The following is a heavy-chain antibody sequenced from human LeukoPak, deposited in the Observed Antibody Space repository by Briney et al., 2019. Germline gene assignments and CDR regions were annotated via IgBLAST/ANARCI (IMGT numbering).Heavy chain of an antibody. CDR3: AKSLGSSSWYFYYGLDV. J-gene: IGHJ6*02. CDR1: GFTFSSYW. V-gene: IGHV3-74*01. CDR2: INSDGSST. Sequence: GGSLRLSCAASGFTFSSYWMHWVRQAPGKGLVWVSRINSDGSSTTYADSVKGRFTISRDNAKSTLYLQMNRLRAEDTALYYCAKSLGSSSWYFYYGLDVWGQGTTVTVSS. D-gene: IGHD6-6*01.